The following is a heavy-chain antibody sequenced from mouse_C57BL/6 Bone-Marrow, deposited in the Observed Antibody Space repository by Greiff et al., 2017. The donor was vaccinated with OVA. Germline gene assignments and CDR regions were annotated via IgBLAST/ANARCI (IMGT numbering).Heavy chain of an antibody. CDR2: INPNNGGT. CDR3: ARPLYYGNHWYIDV. V-gene: IGHV1-22*01. Sequence: EVQLQQSGPELVKPGASVKMSCKASGYTFTDYNMHWVKQSHGKSLEWIGYINPNNGGTSYNQKFKGKATLTVNKSSRTAYMELRSLTSEDSAVYCCARPLYYGNHWYIDVWGTGTTVTVSS. D-gene: IGHD2-1*01. CDR1: GYTFTDYN. J-gene: IGHJ1*03.